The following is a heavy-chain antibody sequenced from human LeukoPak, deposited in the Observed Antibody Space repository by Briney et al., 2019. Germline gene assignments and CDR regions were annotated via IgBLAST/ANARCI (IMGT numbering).Heavy chain of an antibody. Sequence: GGSLRLSCAASGFTFSSYAMHWVRQAPGKGLEYVSAISSNGVSTYYANSVKGRFTISRDNSKNTLYLQMGSLRAEGMAVYYCARDPFPDYYGSGSPRGQDYWGQETLVTVSS. J-gene: IGHJ4*02. CDR3: ARDPFPDYYGSGSPRGQDY. D-gene: IGHD3-10*01. CDR2: ISSNGVST. CDR1: GFTFSSYA. V-gene: IGHV3-64*01.